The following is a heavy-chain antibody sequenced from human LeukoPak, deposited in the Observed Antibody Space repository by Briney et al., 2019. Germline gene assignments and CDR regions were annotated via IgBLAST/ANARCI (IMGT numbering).Heavy chain of an antibody. V-gene: IGHV3-23*01. J-gene: IGHJ4*02. Sequence: GGSQRLSCAASRFPFRDYAMSWVRQAPGKGLEWVSGISGSGGSTYYADSVKGRFTISRDNSRNTLYLQMNSLRAEDTAVYYCAKGSAPSRPYYFDCWGQGTLVTVSS. CDR1: RFPFRDYA. CDR3: AKGSAPSRPYYFDC. CDR2: ISGSGGST.